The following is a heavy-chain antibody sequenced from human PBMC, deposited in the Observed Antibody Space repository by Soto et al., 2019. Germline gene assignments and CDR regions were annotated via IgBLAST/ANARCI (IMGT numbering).Heavy chain of an antibody. J-gene: IGHJ4*02. V-gene: IGHV1-69*01. D-gene: IGHD2-15*01. CDR2: NIPIFGTA. CDR1: GGTFSSYA. Sequence: QVQLVQSGAEVKKPGSSVKVSCKASGGTFSSYAISWVRQAPGQGLEWMGGNIPIFGTANYAQKFQGRVTITADESTSTAYMELSSLRSEDTAVYYCARDEVEYCSGGSCYFDYWGQGTLVTVSS. CDR3: ARDEVEYCSGGSCYFDY.